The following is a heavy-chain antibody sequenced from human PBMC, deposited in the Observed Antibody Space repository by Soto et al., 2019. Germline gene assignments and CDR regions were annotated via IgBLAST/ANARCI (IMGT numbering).Heavy chain of an antibody. J-gene: IGHJ3*02. D-gene: IGHD1-1*01. CDR1: GHTSTNYY. CDR3: ANYWTTSPVAFDI. CDR2: INQKIGDI. V-gene: IGHV1-8*02. Sequence: ASVKVSCKASGHTSTNYYFLGGVHASGQGPEGKRNINQKIGDIGTMQTFQGRVTFTMDTTISTVYMELSSLRSDDTAVYYCANYWTTSPVAFDIWGQGTMVTVSS.